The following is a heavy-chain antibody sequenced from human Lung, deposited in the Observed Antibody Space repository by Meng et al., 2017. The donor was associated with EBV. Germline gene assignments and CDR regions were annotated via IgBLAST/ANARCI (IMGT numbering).Heavy chain of an antibody. J-gene: IGHJ4*02. Sequence: EVNLVESGGALVRPGGSLRLSCADSEFTLRRYWMHWVRQGPGKEPLWVSRINEDGTITNYADSVKGRFTISRDNAKNTLYLQMNNLRAEDTAVYYCSRDLAGSDDYWGRGTLVTVSS. CDR3: SRDLAGSDDY. CDR2: INEDGTIT. V-gene: IGHV3-74*01. D-gene: IGHD1-14*01. CDR1: EFTLRRYW.